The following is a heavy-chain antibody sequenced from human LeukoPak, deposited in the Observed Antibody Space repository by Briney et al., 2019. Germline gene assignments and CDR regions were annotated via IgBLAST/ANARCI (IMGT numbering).Heavy chain of an antibody. CDR3: ARDRYYHDTSGYYPGYLFDY. CDR1: GFTFSSYG. J-gene: IGHJ4*02. Sequence: PGRSLRLSCAASGFTFSSYGMHWVRQAPGKGLEWVSSISSFSYIYYADSVTGRFTISRDNAKNSLYLQMNSLRAEDTAVYYCARDRYYHDTSGYYPGYLFDYWAREPWSPSPQ. V-gene: IGHV3-21*01. D-gene: IGHD3-22*01. CDR2: ISSFSYI.